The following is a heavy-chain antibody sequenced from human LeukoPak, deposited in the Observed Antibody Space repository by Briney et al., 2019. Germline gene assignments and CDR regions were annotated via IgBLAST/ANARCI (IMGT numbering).Heavy chain of an antibody. J-gene: IGHJ5*02. Sequence: GGSLRLSCAASGFTFTTYTLNWVRQAPGRGLEWVSSISSGSSFIYYADSVKGRFTISRDNAKNTLDLQMNGLRAEDTAVYYCARAVTWIDPWGQGTLVTVSS. CDR1: GFTFTTYT. CDR3: ARAVTWIDP. CDR2: ISSGSSFI. V-gene: IGHV3-21*01.